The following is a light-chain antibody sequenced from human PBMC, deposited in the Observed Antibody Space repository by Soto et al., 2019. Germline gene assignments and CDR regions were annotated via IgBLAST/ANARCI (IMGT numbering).Light chain of an antibody. V-gene: IGKV1-5*03. Sequence: DIQMTQSPSTLLGSVGDRVTITCRASQTISSWLAWYQQKQGKAPKILIYKASTLKSGVPSRFRGSGSGTEFTLTISRLQPDDFSTYYCQHYNSYSEAFGQGTKVDIK. J-gene: IGKJ1*01. CDR2: KAS. CDR3: QHYNSYSEA. CDR1: QTISSW.